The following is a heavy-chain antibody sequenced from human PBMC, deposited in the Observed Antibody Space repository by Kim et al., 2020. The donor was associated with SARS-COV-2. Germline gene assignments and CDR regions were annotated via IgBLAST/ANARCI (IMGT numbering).Heavy chain of an antibody. Sequence: GESLKISCKVSGYSFTSYWIGWVRQMPGKGLEWMGIIYPGDSDTRYSPSFQGQVTISADKSISTAYLQWSSLKASDTAIYYCARHAAESRYSSGWYNYYYYGMDVWGQGTTVTVSS. J-gene: IGHJ6*02. CDR1: GYSFTSYW. V-gene: IGHV5-51*01. D-gene: IGHD6-19*01. CDR2: IYPGDSDT. CDR3: ARHAAESRYSSGWYNYYYYGMDV.